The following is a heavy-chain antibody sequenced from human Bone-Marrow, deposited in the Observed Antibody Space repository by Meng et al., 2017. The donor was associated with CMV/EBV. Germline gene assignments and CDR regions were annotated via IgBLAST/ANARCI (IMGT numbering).Heavy chain of an antibody. D-gene: IGHD3-3*01. CDR3: ARSGIGLHGKFTIFGVVGSYWYFDL. CDR1: GGSISSYY. J-gene: IGHJ2*01. CDR2: IYYSGST. Sequence: SETLSLTCTVSGGSISSYYWSWIRQPPGKGLEWIGYIYYSGSTNYNPSLKSRVTISVDTSKNQFSLKLSSVTAADTAVYYCARSGIGLHGKFTIFGVVGSYWYFDLWGRGTLVTVSS. V-gene: IGHV4-59*01.